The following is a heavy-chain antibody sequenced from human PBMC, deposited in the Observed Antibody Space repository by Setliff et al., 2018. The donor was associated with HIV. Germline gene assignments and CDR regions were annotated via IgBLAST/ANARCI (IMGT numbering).Heavy chain of an antibody. V-gene: IGHV4-39*01. Sequence: PSETLSLTCTVSGGSISNSRYYWSWIRQPPGKGLEWIGSIYYSGSTYYNPSLKSRVTISVDTSKNQYSVRLSSVTAADTAFYYCARMWRWSGPESYYFDSWGRGTLVTVSS. J-gene: IGHJ4*02. D-gene: IGHD2-21*01. CDR2: IYYSGST. CDR3: ARMWRWSGPESYYFDS. CDR1: GGSISNSRYY.